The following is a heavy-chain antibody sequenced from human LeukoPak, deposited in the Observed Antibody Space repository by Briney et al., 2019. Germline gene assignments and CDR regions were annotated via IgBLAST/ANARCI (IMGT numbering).Heavy chain of an antibody. V-gene: IGHV1-2*02. Sequence: ASVKVSCKASGYTFTGYYMHWVRQAPGQGLEWMGWINPNSGGTNYAQKFQGRVTMTRDTSISTAYMELSRLRSDDTAVYYCARRIAVAGTYGMDVWGQGTTVTVSS. CDR3: ARRIAVAGTYGMDV. CDR1: GYTFTGYY. D-gene: IGHD6-19*01. CDR2: INPNSGGT. J-gene: IGHJ6*02.